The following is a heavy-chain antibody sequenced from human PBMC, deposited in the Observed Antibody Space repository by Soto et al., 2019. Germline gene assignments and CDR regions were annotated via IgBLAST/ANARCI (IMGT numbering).Heavy chain of an antibody. Sequence: QVQLVESGGGVVQPGRSLRLSCAASGFTFSRSGLHWVRQAPGKGLEWVAVISYDGGNEHYADSVKGRFTISRDNFKNTLYLQMNSLRAEDTAVYYCARDAGYCGGGSCYFYYFAYWGQGPLVTVSS. CDR2: ISYDGGNE. D-gene: IGHD2-15*01. J-gene: IGHJ4*02. V-gene: IGHV3-30-3*01. CDR3: ARDAGYCGGGSCYFYYFAY. CDR1: GFTFSRSG.